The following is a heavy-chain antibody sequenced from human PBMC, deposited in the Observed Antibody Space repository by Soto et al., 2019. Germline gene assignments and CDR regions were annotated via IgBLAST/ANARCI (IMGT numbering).Heavy chain of an antibody. J-gene: IGHJ4*02. V-gene: IGHV4-31*03. CDR1: GGSISSGGYY. CDR3: ARVDNLTGYYLDYFDY. CDR2: IYYSGST. D-gene: IGHD3-9*01. Sequence: PSETLSLTCTVSGGSISSGGYYWSWIRQHPGKGLEWIGYIYYSGSTYYNPSLKSRVTISVDTSKNQFSLKLSSVTAADTAVYYCARVDNLTGYYLDYFDYSGQGTLVTGSS.